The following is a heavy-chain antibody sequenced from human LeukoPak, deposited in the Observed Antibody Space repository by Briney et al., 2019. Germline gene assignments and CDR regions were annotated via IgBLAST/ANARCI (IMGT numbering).Heavy chain of an antibody. J-gene: IGHJ6*02. Sequence: SETLSLTCAVYGGSFSGYYWSWIRQPPGKGLEWIGEINHSGSTNYNPSLKSRVTISVDTSKNQFSLKLSSVTAADTAVYYCARARITMVRGVMGSYYYGMDVWGQGTTVTVSS. CDR3: ARARITMVRGVMGSYYYGMDV. V-gene: IGHV4-34*01. CDR2: INHSGST. D-gene: IGHD3-10*01. CDR1: GGSFSGYY.